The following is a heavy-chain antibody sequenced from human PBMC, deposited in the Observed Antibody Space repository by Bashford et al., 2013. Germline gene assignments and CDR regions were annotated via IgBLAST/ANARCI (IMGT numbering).Heavy chain of an antibody. Sequence: WVRQAPGQGLEWMGWINPNSGGTNYAQKLQGRVTMTTDTSTSTAYMELRSLRSDDTAVYYCARRETYDYDRGRAFDIWGQGTMVTVSS. D-gene: IGHD3-16*01. CDR3: ARRETYDYDRGRAFDI. CDR2: INPNSGGT. V-gene: IGHV1-18*01. J-gene: IGHJ3*02.